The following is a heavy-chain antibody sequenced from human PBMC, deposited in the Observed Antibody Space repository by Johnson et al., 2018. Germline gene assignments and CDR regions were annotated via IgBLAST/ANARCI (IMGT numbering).Heavy chain of an antibody. D-gene: IGHD3-3*01. Sequence: QVQLVESGGGVVQPGRSLRLSCAASGFTFSDHFMSWIRQAPGKGLEWVSYISSSGSTIYDADSVKGRFTISRDNAQNSLYLQMESLRAEDTAVYYCARVAREWSHYYYYYYMDVWGKGTTVTVSS. CDR3: ARVAREWSHYYYYYYMDV. CDR2: ISSSGSTI. V-gene: IGHV3-11*04. J-gene: IGHJ6*03. CDR1: GFTFSDHF.